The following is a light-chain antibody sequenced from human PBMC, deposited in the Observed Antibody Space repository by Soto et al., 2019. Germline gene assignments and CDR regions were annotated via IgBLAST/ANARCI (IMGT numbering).Light chain of an antibody. CDR2: KAS. Sequence: DIQMTQSPSTLSASVGDRVTITCRDSQSISSWLAWYQQKPGKAPKLLIYKASSLESGVPSRFSGSGSGTEFTLTISSLQPDDFATYYCQQSFTFGLGTKVDIK. V-gene: IGKV1-5*03. CDR1: QSISSW. CDR3: QQSFT. J-gene: IGKJ3*01.